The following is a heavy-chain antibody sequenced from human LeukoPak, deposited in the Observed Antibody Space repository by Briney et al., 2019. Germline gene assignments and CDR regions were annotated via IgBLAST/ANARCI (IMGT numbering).Heavy chain of an antibody. CDR3: ARGLDYGDYYFDY. Sequence: PSETLSLTCTVSGGSIGTSSQYWGWIRQPPGKGLEWIASIYYNGNTYYNPSLKSRVAISVDTSKSQFSLTLSSVTAADTAVYYCARGLDYGDYYFDYWGQGTLVTVSS. CDR2: IYYNGNT. J-gene: IGHJ4*02. V-gene: IGHV4-39*07. CDR1: GGSIGTSSQY. D-gene: IGHD4-17*01.